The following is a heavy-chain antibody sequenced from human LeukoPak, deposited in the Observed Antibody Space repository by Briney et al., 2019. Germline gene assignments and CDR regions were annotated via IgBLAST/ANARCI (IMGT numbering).Heavy chain of an antibody. CDR1: GGTFSSYA. CDR3: ARGTHDSGDYPASHRGIPTAPFDY. Sequence: SVKVSCKASGGTFSSYAISWVRQAPGQGLEWMGGIIPIFGTANYAQKFQGRVTITADESTSTAYMELSSLRSEDTAIYYCARGTHDSGDYPASHRGIPTAPFDYWGQGTLVTVSS. CDR2: IIPIFGTA. D-gene: IGHD4-17*01. V-gene: IGHV1-69*13. J-gene: IGHJ4*02.